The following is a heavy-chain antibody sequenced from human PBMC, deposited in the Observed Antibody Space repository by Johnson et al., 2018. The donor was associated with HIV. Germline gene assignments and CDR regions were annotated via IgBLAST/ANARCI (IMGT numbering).Heavy chain of an antibody. Sequence: QVQLVESGGGVVQPGRSLRLSCAASGFTFSSYAMHWVRQAPGKGLEWVAVISYDGSNKYYADSVKGRFTISRDNSKNMVYLQMNSLRAEDTAVYYCARERRPWGPDAFDIWGQGTMVTVS. CDR2: ISYDGSNK. CDR1: GFTFSSYA. D-gene: IGHD3-16*01. J-gene: IGHJ3*02. CDR3: ARERRPWGPDAFDI. V-gene: IGHV3-30*04.